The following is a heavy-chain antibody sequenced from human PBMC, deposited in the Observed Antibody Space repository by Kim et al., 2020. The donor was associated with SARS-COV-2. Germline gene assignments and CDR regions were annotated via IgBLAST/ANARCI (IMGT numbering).Heavy chain of an antibody. D-gene: IGHD5-18*01. CDR3: ARDWFESDVDTDIPFYYYYYGMDV. Sequence: GGSLRLSCAASGFTFSSYAMHWVRQAPGKGLEWVAVISYDGSNKYYADSVKGRFTISRDNSKNTLYLQMNSLRAEDTAVYYCARDWFESDVDTDIPFYYYYYGMDVWGQGTTVTVSS. V-gene: IGHV3-30*04. J-gene: IGHJ6*02. CDR2: ISYDGSNK. CDR1: GFTFSSYA.